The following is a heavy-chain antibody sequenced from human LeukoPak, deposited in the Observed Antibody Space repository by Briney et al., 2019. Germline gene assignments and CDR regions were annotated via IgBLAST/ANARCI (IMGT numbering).Heavy chain of an antibody. D-gene: IGHD2-2*01. V-gene: IGHV6-1*01. CDR1: GDSVSSNSVT. J-gene: IGHJ5*02. CDR3: ARRQTQYDCFDP. CDR2: TYYRSTWYN. Sequence: SQTLSLTCAISGDSVSSNSVTWNWIRQSPSRGLEWLGRTYYRSTWYNDYAVPVRGRITVNPDTSKNQFSLHLNSVTPEDTAVYYCARRQTQYDCFDPWGQGILVTVSS.